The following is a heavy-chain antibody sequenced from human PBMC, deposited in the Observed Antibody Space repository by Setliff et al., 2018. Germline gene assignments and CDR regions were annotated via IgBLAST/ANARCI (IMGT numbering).Heavy chain of an antibody. J-gene: IGHJ1*01. CDR3: ARRAVTAEYFQH. D-gene: IGHD4-17*01. V-gene: IGHV5-51*01. CDR1: GYTFTTNW. CDR2: IYPGDSDT. Sequence: PGESLKISCKGSGYTFTTNWIAWVRQMPGKGLEWMGIIYPGDSDTRYSPSFQGRVIISADKSISTAYLQWSSLEASDNAIYYCARRAVTAEYFQHWGHGTLVTVSS.